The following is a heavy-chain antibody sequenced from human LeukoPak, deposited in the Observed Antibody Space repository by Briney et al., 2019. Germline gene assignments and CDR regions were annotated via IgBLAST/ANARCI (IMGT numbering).Heavy chain of an antibody. CDR2: ISAYNDNT. CDR3: ARAPRSIAARPNFDY. Sequence: ASVKVSCKASGYTFTSYDINWVRQAPGQGLEWMGWISAYNDNTNYAQKLQGRVTMTTDTSTSTAYMELRSLRSDDTAVYYCARAPRSIAARPNFDYWGQGTLVTVSS. J-gene: IGHJ4*02. V-gene: IGHV1-18*01. CDR1: GYTFTSYD. D-gene: IGHD6-6*01.